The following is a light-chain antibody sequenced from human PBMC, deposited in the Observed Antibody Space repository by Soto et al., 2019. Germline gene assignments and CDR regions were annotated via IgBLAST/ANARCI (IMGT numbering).Light chain of an antibody. CDR2: GAS. CDR3: QQYGSSPIT. Sequence: EIVLTQSPGTLSLSPGERATLSCRASQSVSSSYLAWYQQKPGQAPRLLIYGASSRATGIPDRFSGSGSGTDVTLTISRLEPEDFAVYYCQQYGSSPITFGGGTKVESK. J-gene: IGKJ4*01. CDR1: QSVSSSY. V-gene: IGKV3-20*01.